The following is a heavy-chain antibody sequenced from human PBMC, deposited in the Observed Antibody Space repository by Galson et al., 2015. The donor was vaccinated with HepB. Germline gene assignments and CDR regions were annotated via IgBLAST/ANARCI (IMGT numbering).Heavy chain of an antibody. Sequence: SLRLSCAASGFTFSSYSMNWVRQAPGKGLEWVSYISSSSSTIYYADSVKGRFTISRDNAKNSLYLQMNSLRDEDTAVYYCARSIVVVPAAIFTYYMDVWGKGTTVTVSS. V-gene: IGHV3-48*02. J-gene: IGHJ6*03. D-gene: IGHD2-2*01. CDR3: ARSIVVVPAAIFTYYMDV. CDR1: GFTFSSYS. CDR2: ISSSSSTI.